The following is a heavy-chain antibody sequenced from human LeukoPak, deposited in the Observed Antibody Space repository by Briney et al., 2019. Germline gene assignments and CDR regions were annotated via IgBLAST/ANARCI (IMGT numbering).Heavy chain of an antibody. CDR1: GGSISGSGYY. J-gene: IGHJ3*02. D-gene: IGHD6-19*01. CDR2: IYYSGST. CDR3: ARLLSSDWYKGAFDI. Sequence: PSETLSLTCTVSGGSISGSGYYWGWIRQPPGKGLEWIGSIYYSGSTYYNPSLKSRVTFSVDTSKNQFSLKLSSVTAADTAVYYCARLLSSDWYKGAFDIWGQGTMVTVSS. V-gene: IGHV4-39*01.